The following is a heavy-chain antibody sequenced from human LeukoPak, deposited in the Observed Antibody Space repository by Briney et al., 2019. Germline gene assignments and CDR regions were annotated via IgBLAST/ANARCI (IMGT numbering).Heavy chain of an antibody. J-gene: IGHJ5*02. CDR1: GYTFTSYG. V-gene: IGHV1-18*01. D-gene: IGHD4-17*01. CDR2: ISAYNGNT. CDR3: ARDNPYLYGDYKYNWFDP. Sequence: SVKVSCKASGYTFTSYGISWVRQAPGQGLEWMGWISAYNGNTNYAQKLQGRVTMTTDTSTSTAYMELRSLRSDDTAVYYCARDNPYLYGDYKYNWFDPWGQGTLVTVSS.